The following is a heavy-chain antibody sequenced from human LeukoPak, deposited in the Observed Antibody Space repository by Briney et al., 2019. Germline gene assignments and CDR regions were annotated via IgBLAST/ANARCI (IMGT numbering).Heavy chain of an antibody. Sequence: GGSLRLSCAVSGFALSRYGMHWVRQAPGKGLQWVAFIHSDGNHKYYADSVKGRFTISRDNSKNTLYLQMNSLRAEDTAVYYCARGIVVVMYYFDYWGQGTLVTVSS. CDR1: GFALSRYG. J-gene: IGHJ4*02. CDR3: ARGIVVVMYYFDY. V-gene: IGHV3-30*02. CDR2: IHSDGNHK. D-gene: IGHD3-22*01.